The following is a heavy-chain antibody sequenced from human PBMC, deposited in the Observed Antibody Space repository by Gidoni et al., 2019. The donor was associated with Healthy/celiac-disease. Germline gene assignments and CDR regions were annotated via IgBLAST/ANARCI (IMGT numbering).Heavy chain of an antibody. CDR2: ISGGGGST. Sequence: EVQLLESGGGLVQPGGSLSLSCAASGFTFSSYAKTWVRPAPGKGLAWVSAISGGGGSTYYADSVKGRFTISRDNAKNTLYLQMNSLRAEDTAVYYCAKGQQLERTFDYWGQGTLVTVSS. J-gene: IGHJ4*02. CDR1: GFTFSSYA. V-gene: IGHV3-23*01. D-gene: IGHD6-13*01. CDR3: AKGQQLERTFDY.